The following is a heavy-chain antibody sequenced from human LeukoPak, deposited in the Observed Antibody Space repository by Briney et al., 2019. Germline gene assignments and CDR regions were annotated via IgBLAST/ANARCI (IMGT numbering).Heavy chain of an antibody. CDR3: ARKAPKKGWFDP. J-gene: IGHJ5*02. V-gene: IGHV4-4*09. Sequence: KASETLSLTCTVSGGSNNSYYWRWIRQPPGKGLEWIGYTHPSGNTNYSPSLKSRVTISIDMSRNQFSLKLSSVTAADTAVYYCARKAPKKGWFDPWGQGTLVTVSS. CDR1: GGSNNSYY. CDR2: THPSGNT.